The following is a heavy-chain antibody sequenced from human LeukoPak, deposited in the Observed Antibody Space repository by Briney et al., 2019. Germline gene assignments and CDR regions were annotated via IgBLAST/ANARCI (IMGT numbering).Heavy chain of an antibody. D-gene: IGHD3-22*01. CDR1: GFTFSNNW. CDR2: INSDGRTT. Sequence: GGSLRLYXAASGFTFSNNWMHWVRQAPGKGLVWVSRINSDGRTTTYADSVKGRFTISRDNAKNTLYLQMNSLRAEDTAVYYCAMIKEGWGQGTLVTVSS. J-gene: IGHJ4*02. CDR3: AMIKEG. V-gene: IGHV3-74*01.